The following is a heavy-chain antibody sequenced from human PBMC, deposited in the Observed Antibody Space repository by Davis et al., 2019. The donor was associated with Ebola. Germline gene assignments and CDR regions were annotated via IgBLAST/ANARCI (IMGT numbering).Heavy chain of an antibody. CDR2: VFYSGTS. V-gene: IGHV4-38-2*02. Sequence: MPSETLSLTCSVSDYSINSGYYWGWIRQPPGKGLEWIGSVFYSGTSYYNPSLKSRVTISVDTSKNQFSLKLSSVTAADTAVYYCARDDHTHFGAVTFDYWGQGSLVTVSS. CDR1: DYSINSGYY. J-gene: IGHJ4*02. D-gene: IGHD3-3*01. CDR3: ARDDHTHFGAVTFDY.